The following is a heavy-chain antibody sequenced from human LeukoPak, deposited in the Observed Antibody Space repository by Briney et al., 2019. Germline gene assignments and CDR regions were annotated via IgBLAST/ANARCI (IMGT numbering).Heavy chain of an antibody. D-gene: IGHD3-10*01. Sequence: GTSLRLSCVTSGFTFNNYPMHWVRQAPGKGLEWVAVIGYDGRFKFHSDSVKGRFTIPRDDSKNTLYLQMNSLRPEDTALYYCARDPKTGSPDYFDYWGQGTLVTVST. CDR1: GFTFNNYP. CDR3: ARDPKTGSPDYFDY. V-gene: IGHV3-30*04. J-gene: IGHJ4*02. CDR2: IGYDGRFK.